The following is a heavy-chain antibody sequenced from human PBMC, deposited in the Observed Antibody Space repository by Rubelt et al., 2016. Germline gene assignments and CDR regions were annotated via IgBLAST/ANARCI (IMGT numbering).Heavy chain of an antibody. CDR3: ARGETLWFLDY. D-gene: IGHD3-10*01. Sequence: IRQPPGKGLEWIGYIYYSGSTNYNPSLKSRVTISVDTSKNQFSLKLSSVTAADTAVYYCARGETLWFLDYWGQGTLVTVSS. CDR2: IYYSGST. V-gene: IGHV4-59*01. J-gene: IGHJ4*02.